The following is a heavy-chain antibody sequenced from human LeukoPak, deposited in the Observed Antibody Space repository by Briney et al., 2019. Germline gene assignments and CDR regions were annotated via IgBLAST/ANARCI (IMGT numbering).Heavy chain of an antibody. CDR3: ARVLPGIAADGTDY. Sequence: GESLKISCTGSGYSVTSYWISWMRQMPGKGLEWMGRIDPSDSYTNYSPSFQGHVTISADKSISTAYLQWSSLKASDTAMYYCARVLPGIAADGTDYWGQGTLVTVSS. CDR1: GYSVTSYW. J-gene: IGHJ4*02. D-gene: IGHD6-13*01. V-gene: IGHV5-10-1*01. CDR2: IDPSDSYT.